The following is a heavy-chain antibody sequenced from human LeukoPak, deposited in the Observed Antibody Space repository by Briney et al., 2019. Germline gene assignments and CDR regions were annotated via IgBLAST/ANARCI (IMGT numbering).Heavy chain of an antibody. CDR1: GFTVSTNY. D-gene: IGHD6-19*01. J-gene: IGHJ4*02. CDR2: ISGSGGST. CDR3: ARVLAVAGGY. Sequence: GGSLRLSCAASGFTVSTNYLSWVRQAPGKGLEWVSAISGSGGSTYYADSVKGRFTISRDTSKNTLFLQMNSLRAEDTAVYYCARVLAVAGGYWGRGTLVTVSS. V-gene: IGHV3-23*01.